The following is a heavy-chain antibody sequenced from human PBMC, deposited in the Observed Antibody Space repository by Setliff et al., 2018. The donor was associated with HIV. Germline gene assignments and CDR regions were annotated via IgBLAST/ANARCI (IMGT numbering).Heavy chain of an antibody. CDR3: ARDMTYYFDSSGSFGWFDP. Sequence: SETLSLTCTVSGGSISSGGYYWSWIRQHPGKGLEWIGYIYYSGSTYYNSSLKSRVTISLDTSKNQFSLKLNSVTAADTAVYYCARDMTYYFDSSGSFGWFDPWGQGTLVTVSS. D-gene: IGHD3-22*01. V-gene: IGHV4-31*03. CDR1: GGSISSGGYY. CDR2: IYYSGST. J-gene: IGHJ5*02.